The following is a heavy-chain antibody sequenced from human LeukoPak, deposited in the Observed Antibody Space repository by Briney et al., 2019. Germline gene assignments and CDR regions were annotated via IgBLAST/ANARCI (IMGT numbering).Heavy chain of an antibody. V-gene: IGHV1-46*01. CDR2: INPSGGST. D-gene: IGHD2-21*02. CDR3: ARDRCGGDCRSSGMDV. Sequence: ASVKVSCKASGYTFTSYYMHWVRQAPGQGLEWMGIINPSGGSTSYAQKFQGRATMTRDTSTSTVYMELSSLRSEDTAVYYCARDRCGGDCRSSGMDVWGQGTTVTVSS. J-gene: IGHJ6*02. CDR1: GYTFTSYY.